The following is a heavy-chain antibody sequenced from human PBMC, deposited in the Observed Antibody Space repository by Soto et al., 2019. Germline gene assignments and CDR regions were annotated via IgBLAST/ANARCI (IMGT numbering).Heavy chain of an antibody. CDR3: ARRAGTYCSGGSCYGPFDY. D-gene: IGHD2-15*01. Sequence: SETLSLTCTVSGGSISSYYWSWIRQPPGKGLEWIGYIYYSGSTNYNPSLKSRVTISVDTSKNQFSLKLSSVTAADTAVYYCARRAGTYCSGGSCYGPFDYWGQGTLVTVSS. CDR1: GGSISSYY. CDR2: IYYSGST. V-gene: IGHV4-59*08. J-gene: IGHJ4*02.